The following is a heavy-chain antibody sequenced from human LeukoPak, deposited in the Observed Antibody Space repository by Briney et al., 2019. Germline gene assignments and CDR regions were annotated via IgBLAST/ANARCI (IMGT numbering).Heavy chain of an antibody. D-gene: IGHD1-1*01. J-gene: IGHJ4*02. CDR1: GFTFSSYA. Sequence: PGGSLRLSCVASGFTFSSYAVSWFRQAPGKGLEWVSTVGRSGADTYYADSVRGRFTISKDSSKNTLQMYSLSAEDTAIYYCVKHSGGVYGNSDYWGQGILVTVSS. CDR3: VKHSGGVYGNSDY. V-gene: IGHV3-23*01. CDR2: VGRSGADT.